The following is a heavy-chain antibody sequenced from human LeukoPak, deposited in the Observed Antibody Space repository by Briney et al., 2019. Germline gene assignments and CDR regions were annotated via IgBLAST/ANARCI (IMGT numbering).Heavy chain of an antibody. J-gene: IGHJ4*02. CDR1: GFTFSSYG. CDR2: IWYDGGNK. Sequence: GGSLRLSCAASGFTFSSYGMHWVRQAPGKGLEWVAVIWYDGGNKYYADSVKGRFTISRDNSKNTLYLQMNSLRAEDTAVYYCARGSSSWYYFDYWGQGTLVTVSS. V-gene: IGHV3-33*01. CDR3: ARGSSSWYYFDY. D-gene: IGHD6-13*01.